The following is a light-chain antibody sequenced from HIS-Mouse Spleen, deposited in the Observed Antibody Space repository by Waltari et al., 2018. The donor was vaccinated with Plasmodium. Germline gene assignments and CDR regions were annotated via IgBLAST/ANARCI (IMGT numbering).Light chain of an antibody. CDR1: QSVSSN. CDR2: GAS. V-gene: IGKV3-15*01. CDR3: QQYNNWSFT. Sequence: ELVMTQSPPTLSVSPGERATLSCSATQSVSSNLAWYQQKPGQAPRLLIYGASTRATGIPARFSGSGSGTEFTLTISSLQSEDFAVYYCQQYNNWSFTFGPGTKVDIK. J-gene: IGKJ3*01.